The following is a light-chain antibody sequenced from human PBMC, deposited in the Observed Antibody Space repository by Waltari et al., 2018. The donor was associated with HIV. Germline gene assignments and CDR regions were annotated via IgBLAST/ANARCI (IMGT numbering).Light chain of an antibody. CDR2: EVN. Sequence: QSALTQPPSASGSPGQSVTISCTGTSSNIGAYKYVSWYQHHPGKAPKLIIFEVNKRPSGVPDRFSGSKSDNTASLTVSGLQAEDEAVYYCSSYAGSNNLVFGGGTKLTVL. CDR1: SSNIGAYKY. J-gene: IGLJ3*02. CDR3: SSYAGSNNLV. V-gene: IGLV2-8*01.